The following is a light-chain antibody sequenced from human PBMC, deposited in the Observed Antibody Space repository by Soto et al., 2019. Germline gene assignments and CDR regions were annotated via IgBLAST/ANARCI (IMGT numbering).Light chain of an antibody. CDR2: GTS. Sequence: ETVMAQSPATLSVSPGERATLSCSASQSVSSNLDWYQQKPGQAPRLLIYGTSTRATGIPARFSGSGSGTEFTLTISSLQSEDFAVYYCQQYNNWPITFGQGTRLEIK. CDR3: QQYNNWPIT. CDR1: QSVSSN. J-gene: IGKJ5*01. V-gene: IGKV3-15*01.